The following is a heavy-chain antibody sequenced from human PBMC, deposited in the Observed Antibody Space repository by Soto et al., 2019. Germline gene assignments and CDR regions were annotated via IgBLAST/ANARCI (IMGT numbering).Heavy chain of an antibody. J-gene: IGHJ6*02. CDR1: GFTFGSYA. Sequence: EVQLLESGGGLVQPGGSLRLSGAASGFTFGSYAMSWVRQPQGKGLEWVSAISGSGGSTYYADSVKGRFTISRDNSKNTLYLQMNSLRAEDTAVYYCAKGQVPAASFYYYGMDVWGQGTTVTVSS. CDR2: ISGSGGST. CDR3: AKGQVPAASFYYYGMDV. D-gene: IGHD2-2*01. V-gene: IGHV3-23*01.